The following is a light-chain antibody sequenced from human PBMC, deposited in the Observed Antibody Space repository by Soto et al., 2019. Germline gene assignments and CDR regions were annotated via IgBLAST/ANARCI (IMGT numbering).Light chain of an antibody. Sequence: VITQSPAPPSVSAAEQITLSCEASQSVRSNLAWYQQKPGQSPRLLIYGASTRATGIPARFSGSGSGTEFTLTISSLQSEDFAVYYCQQYNNWPPITFGQGTRLEIK. J-gene: IGKJ5*01. V-gene: IGKV3-15*01. CDR1: QSVRSN. CDR3: QQYNNWPPIT. CDR2: GAS.